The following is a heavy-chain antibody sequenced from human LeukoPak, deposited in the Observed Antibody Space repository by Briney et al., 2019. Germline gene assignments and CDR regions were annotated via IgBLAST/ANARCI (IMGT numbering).Heavy chain of an antibody. V-gene: IGHV3-30-3*01. CDR1: GFTFSSYP. D-gene: IGHD3-22*01. CDR3: AREGSSGYYPY. J-gene: IGHJ4*02. Sequence: GGPLRLSCAASGFTFSSYPMHWVRQAPGKGLEWLAVISYDGSEKHYADPVKGRFTISRGNSKNTVYLQMNSLRDEDTAVYYCAREGSSGYYPYWGQGILVTVSS. CDR2: ISYDGSEK.